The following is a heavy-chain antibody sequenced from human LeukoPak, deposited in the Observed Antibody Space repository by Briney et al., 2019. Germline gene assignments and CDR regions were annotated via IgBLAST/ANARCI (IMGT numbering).Heavy chain of an antibody. CDR1: GGSISSSSYY. CDR2: IYYSGST. D-gene: IGHD6-19*01. J-gene: IGHJ3*02. Sequence: SETLSLTCTVSGGSISSSSYYWGWIRQPPGKGLEWIGSIYYSGSTYYNPSLKSRVTISVDTSKNQFSLKLSSVTAADTAVYYCARELGGYSSGQQAFDIWGQGTMVTVSS. CDR3: ARELGGYSSGQQAFDI. V-gene: IGHV4-39*07.